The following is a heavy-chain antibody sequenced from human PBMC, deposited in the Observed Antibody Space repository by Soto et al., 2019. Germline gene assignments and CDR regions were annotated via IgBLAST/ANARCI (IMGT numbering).Heavy chain of an antibody. CDR3: TRHYMVRGVSFDY. Sequence: EVQLVESGGGLVQPGGSLKLSCAASGFTFSGSAMHWVRQASGEGLEWVGRIRSKANSYATAYAASVKGRFTISRDDSKNTAYLQMNSLKTEDTAVYYCTRHYMVRGVSFDYWGQGTLVTVSS. D-gene: IGHD3-10*01. V-gene: IGHV3-73*01. CDR2: IRSKANSYAT. J-gene: IGHJ4*02. CDR1: GFTFSGSA.